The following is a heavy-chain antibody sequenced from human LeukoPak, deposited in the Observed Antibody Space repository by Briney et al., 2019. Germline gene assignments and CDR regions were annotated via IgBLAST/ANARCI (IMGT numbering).Heavy chain of an antibody. Sequence: ASVKVSCKASGYTFTSYYMHWVRQAPGQGLEWMGIINPSGGSTSYAQKSRGRVTMTRDTSTSTVYMELSSLRSEDTAVYYCARGGGAAVAGFAHDYWGQGTLVTVSS. V-gene: IGHV1-46*01. CDR2: INPSGGST. CDR1: GYTFTSYY. J-gene: IGHJ4*02. CDR3: ARGGGAAVAGFAHDY. D-gene: IGHD6-19*01.